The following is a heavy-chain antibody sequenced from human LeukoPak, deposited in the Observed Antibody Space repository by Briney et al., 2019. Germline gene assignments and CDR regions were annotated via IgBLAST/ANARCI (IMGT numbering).Heavy chain of an antibody. V-gene: IGHV1-69*13. Sequence: ASVKVSCKASGGTFSSYAISWVRQAPGQGLEWMGGIIPIFGTANYAQKFQGRVTITADESTSTAYMELSSLRSEDTAVYYCATEVGATTSFDYWGRGTLVTVSS. J-gene: IGHJ4*02. D-gene: IGHD1-26*01. CDR1: GGTFSSYA. CDR3: ATEVGATTSFDY. CDR2: IIPIFGTA.